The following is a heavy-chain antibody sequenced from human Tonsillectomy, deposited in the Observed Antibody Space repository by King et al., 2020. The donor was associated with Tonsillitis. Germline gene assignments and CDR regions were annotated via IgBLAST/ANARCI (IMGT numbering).Heavy chain of an antibody. V-gene: IGHV4-59*01. CDR1: GGSISNYY. CDR2: ISYSGRT. Sequence: QLQESGPGLVKPSETLSLTCTVSGGSISNYYWSWIRQPPGKGLEWIGYISYSGRTNYNPSLRSRVTISADTSKNHFSLKLSSVTAADTAVYYCARDFGSGTYSNRPLYYWGQGALVTVSS. D-gene: IGHD3-10*01. CDR3: ARDFGSGTYSNRPLYY. J-gene: IGHJ4*02.